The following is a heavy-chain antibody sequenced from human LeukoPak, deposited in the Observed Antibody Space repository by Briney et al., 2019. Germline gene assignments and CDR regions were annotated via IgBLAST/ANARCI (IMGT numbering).Heavy chain of an antibody. D-gene: IGHD1-26*01. Sequence: PGGSLRLSCAASGFTFSNAWMSWVRQAPGKGLEWVSAISGSGGSTYYADSVKGRFTISRDNSKNTLYLQMNSLRAEDTAVYYCASSKSGSYYQFDYWGQGTLVTVSS. J-gene: IGHJ4*02. V-gene: IGHV3-23*01. CDR1: GFTFSNAW. CDR3: ASSKSGSYYQFDY. CDR2: ISGSGGST.